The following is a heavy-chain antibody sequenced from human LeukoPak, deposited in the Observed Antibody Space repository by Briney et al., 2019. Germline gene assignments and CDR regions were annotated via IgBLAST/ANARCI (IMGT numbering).Heavy chain of an antibody. CDR3: ARDAGYSSGWLLY. J-gene: IGHJ4*02. V-gene: IGHV4-59*01. D-gene: IGHD6-19*01. Sequence: KPSETLSLTCTVSGGSISSYYWSWIRQPPGKGLEWIGYIYYSGSTNYNPSLKSRVTISVDTSKNQFSLKLSSVTAADTAVYYCARDAGYSSGWLLYWGQGTLVTVSS. CDR2: IYYSGST. CDR1: GGSISSYY.